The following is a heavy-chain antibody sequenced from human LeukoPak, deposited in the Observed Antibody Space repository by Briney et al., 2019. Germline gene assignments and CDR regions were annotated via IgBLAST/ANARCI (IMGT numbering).Heavy chain of an antibody. V-gene: IGHV4-59*11. CDR2: IYYSGST. D-gene: IGHD1-26*01. J-gene: IGHJ4*02. Sequence: SETLSLTCTVSGGSISSHYWSWIRQPPGKGLEWIGYIYYSGSTNYNPSLKSRVTISVDTSKNQFSLKLSSVTAADTAVYYCPRDFSGSYYFDYWGQGTLVTVSS. CDR1: GGSISSHY. CDR3: PRDFSGSYYFDY.